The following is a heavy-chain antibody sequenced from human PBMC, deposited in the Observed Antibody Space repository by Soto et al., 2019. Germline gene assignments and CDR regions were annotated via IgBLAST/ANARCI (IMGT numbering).Heavy chain of an antibody. CDR2: IIPLFRTP. V-gene: IGHV1-69*12. D-gene: IGHD4-4*01. CDR3: ARDNDRLQLGGNYYYILDV. CDR1: GGTFSSSA. J-gene: IGHJ6*04. Sequence: QVQLVQSGAEMKEPGSSVKVSCKTSGGTFSSSAISWLRQAPGQGLEWMGGIIPLFRTPDYAQKFQGRVTIAVDESTSTAYMELSSLRSEDTAVYYCARDNDRLQLGGNYYYILDVWGKGTTITVSS.